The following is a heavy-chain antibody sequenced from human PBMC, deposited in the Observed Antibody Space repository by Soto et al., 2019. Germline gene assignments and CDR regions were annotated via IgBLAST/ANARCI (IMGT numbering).Heavy chain of an antibody. V-gene: IGHV1-18*01. CDR2: ISTHSGNT. CDR3: ASSRDGGSGSYFDD. J-gene: IGHJ4*01. Sequence: QVYLVQSGPEVRKPGASVKVSCKASGYTFSRYGVTWVRQAPGQGPEWLGWISTHSGNTNYAQRLQGRVTVTTDTSTTTTYVELRSLTSDETAEYYCASSRDGGSGSYFDDWGQGTLVTVSS. CDR1: GYTFSRYG. D-gene: IGHD3-10*01.